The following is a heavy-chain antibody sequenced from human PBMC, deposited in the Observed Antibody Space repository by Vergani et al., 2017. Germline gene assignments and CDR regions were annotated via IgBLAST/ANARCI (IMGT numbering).Heavy chain of an antibody. Sequence: QVQLVQSGAEVKKPGSSVKVSCKASGGTFSSYAISWVRQAPGKGLEWMGGIIPIFGTANYAQKFQGRATITADESTSTAYMELSSLRSKDTAVYYCARVQWELKAPFDYWGQGTLVTVSS. CDR1: GGTFSSYA. CDR3: ARVQWELKAPFDY. J-gene: IGHJ4*02. CDR2: IIPIFGTA. D-gene: IGHD1-26*01. V-gene: IGHV1-69*01.